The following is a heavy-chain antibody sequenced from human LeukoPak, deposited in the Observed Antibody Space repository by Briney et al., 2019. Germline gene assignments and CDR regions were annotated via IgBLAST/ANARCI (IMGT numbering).Heavy chain of an antibody. CDR1: GFTFSSYW. V-gene: IGHV3-7*01. J-gene: IGHJ4*02. Sequence: GGSLRLSCAASGFTFSSYWMSWVRQAPGTGLECVANIKQDGRAKYYVDSVKGRFTISRDNAKNSLYLQMNSLRVEDTAVYYCARDYYDSSGYRVIDYWGQGTLVTVSS. CDR3: ARDYYDSSGYRVIDY. CDR2: IKQDGRAK. D-gene: IGHD3-22*01.